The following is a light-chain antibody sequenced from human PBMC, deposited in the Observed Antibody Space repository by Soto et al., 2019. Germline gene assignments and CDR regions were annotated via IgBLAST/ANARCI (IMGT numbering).Light chain of an antibody. CDR2: AAS. Sequence: DIQMTQSPSSLSASVGDRVTITCRASQSISSYLNWYQQKPGKAPKLLIYAASSLQSGVPSRFSGSGSATDLTLTISSLQPEDFATYYCQQSYSTPLFTFGPGTKVDIK. CDR3: QQSYSTPLFT. CDR1: QSISSY. J-gene: IGKJ3*01. V-gene: IGKV1-39*01.